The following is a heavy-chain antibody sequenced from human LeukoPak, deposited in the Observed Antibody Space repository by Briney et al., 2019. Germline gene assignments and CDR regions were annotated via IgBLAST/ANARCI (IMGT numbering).Heavy chain of an antibody. J-gene: IGHJ4*02. V-gene: IGHV5-51*01. CDR1: GYSFTSYW. Sequence: GEALKISCKGSGYSFTSYWIGWVRQMPGKGLEFMGIPYPGDSDTRYSPSFQGQVTISADKSISTAYLQWSSLKASDTAMYYCARHETGPYFDYWGQGTLVTVSS. CDR3: ARHETGPYFDY. D-gene: IGHD1-1*01. CDR2: PYPGDSDT.